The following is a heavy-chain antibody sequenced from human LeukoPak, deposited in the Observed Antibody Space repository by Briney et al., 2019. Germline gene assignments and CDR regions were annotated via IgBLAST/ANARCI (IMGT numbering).Heavy chain of an antibody. Sequence: GGSLRLSCAASGFDFHDYMMHWVRQPPGKGLEWVSEISWNGDTIGYADSVKGRFTISRDNSKNTLYLQMNSLRAEDTAVYYCAKAGITWSRVMDVWGKGTTVTVSS. CDR3: AKAGITWSRVMDV. J-gene: IGHJ6*03. D-gene: IGHD3-10*01. CDR2: ISWNGDTI. CDR1: GFDFHDYM. V-gene: IGHV3-23*01.